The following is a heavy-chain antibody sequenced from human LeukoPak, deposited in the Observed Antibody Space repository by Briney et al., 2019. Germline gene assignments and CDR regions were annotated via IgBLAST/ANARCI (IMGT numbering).Heavy chain of an antibody. CDR3: ARGPVTRFES. V-gene: IGHV3-53*01. CDR2: IYSGGTT. J-gene: IGHJ3*02. Sequence: GGSLRLSCAASGFTVSSNYMSWARQAPGKGLEWVSVIYSGGTTYYADSVKGRFTISRDNSNNTLYLQMNSLRAEDTAVYYCARGPVTRFESWGHGIIVSVSS. D-gene: IGHD4-17*01. CDR1: GFTVSSNY.